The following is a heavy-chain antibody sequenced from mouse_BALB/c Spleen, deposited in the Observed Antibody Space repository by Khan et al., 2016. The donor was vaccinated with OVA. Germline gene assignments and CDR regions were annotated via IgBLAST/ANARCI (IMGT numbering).Heavy chain of an antibody. D-gene: IGHD2-14*01. J-gene: IGHJ3*01. V-gene: IGHV3-8*02. CDR3: ARSTDRYAFAY. CDR1: GDSITSGY. Sequence: EVQLQESGPSLVKPSQTLSLTCSVTGDSITSGYWSWIRKFPGNKLEYMGYMIYSGNTYYNPSLKSRISITRHTSKNPYYLQLNSVTTEDTATDYCARSTDRYAFAYWGQGTLVTVSA. CDR2: MIYSGNT.